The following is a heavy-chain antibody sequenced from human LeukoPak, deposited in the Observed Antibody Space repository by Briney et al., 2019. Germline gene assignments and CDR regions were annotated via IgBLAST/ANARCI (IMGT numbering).Heavy chain of an antibody. Sequence: GGSLRLYCAASGFTFSSYGMHWVRQAPGKGLEWVAFIRYDGSNKYYADSVKGRFTISRDNSKNTLYLQMNSLRAEDTAVYYCAKDSITIFGVVRRFDYWGQGTLVTVSS. V-gene: IGHV3-30*02. D-gene: IGHD3-3*01. J-gene: IGHJ4*02. CDR1: GFTFSSYG. CDR3: AKDSITIFGVVRRFDY. CDR2: IRYDGSNK.